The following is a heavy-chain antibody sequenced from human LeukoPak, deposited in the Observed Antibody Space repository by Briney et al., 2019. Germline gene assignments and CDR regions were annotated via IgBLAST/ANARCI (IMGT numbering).Heavy chain of an antibody. Sequence: PGRSLRLSCAASGFTFSSYAMHWVRRAPGKGLEWVAAISYDGSNEYYADSVKGRFTISRDNSKNTLYLQMNSLRAEDTAVYYCAKVPYYYGSGPSYYFDYWGQGTLVTVSS. CDR2: ISYDGSNE. D-gene: IGHD3-10*01. CDR1: GFTFSSYA. CDR3: AKVPYYYGSGPSYYFDY. V-gene: IGHV3-30-3*01. J-gene: IGHJ4*02.